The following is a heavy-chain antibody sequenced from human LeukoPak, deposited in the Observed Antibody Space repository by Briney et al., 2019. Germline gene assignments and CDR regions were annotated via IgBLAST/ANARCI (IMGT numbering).Heavy chain of an antibody. CDR1: GFTFSSFA. D-gene: IGHD2-2*01. Sequence: PGESLRLSCAASGFTFSSFAMTWIRQAPGEGLEWVSAISGRRGSTYYADSVKGRFTISTDNSKNTLYLQMNSLRAEDTAVYYCARVRYCSSASCSIRYFDYWGHGTLVTVSS. V-gene: IGHV3-23*01. CDR2: ISGRRGST. CDR3: ARVRYCSSASCSIRYFDY. J-gene: IGHJ4*01.